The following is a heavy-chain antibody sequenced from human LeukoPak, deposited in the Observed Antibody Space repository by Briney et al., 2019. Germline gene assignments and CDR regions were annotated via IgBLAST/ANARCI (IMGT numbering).Heavy chain of an antibody. CDR2: INPNSGGT. Sequence: ASVKVSCKASGYTFTGYYMHWVRQAPGQGLEWMGWINPNSGGTNYAQKFPGRVTTTRDTSISTAYMELSRLRSDDTSVYYCARGVLRSTSRRYYYFDYWGQGTLVTVSS. J-gene: IGHJ4*02. V-gene: IGHV1-2*02. CDR3: ARGVLRSTSRRYYYFDY. CDR1: GYTFTGYY. D-gene: IGHD2-2*01.